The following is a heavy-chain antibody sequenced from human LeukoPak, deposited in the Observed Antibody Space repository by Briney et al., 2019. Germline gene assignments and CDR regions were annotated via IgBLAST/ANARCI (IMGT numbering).Heavy chain of an antibody. Sequence: SETLSLTCSVSGYFISTSYFRGWIRQPPGKGLEWIGSIYYSGSTYYNPSLKSRVTISVDTSKNQFSLKLSSVTAADTAVYYCARHRRGYYGSGRPYYFDYWGQGTLVTVSS. CDR1: GYFISTSYF. V-gene: IGHV4-38-2*02. J-gene: IGHJ4*02. D-gene: IGHD3-10*01. CDR2: IYYSGST. CDR3: ARHRRGYYGSGRPYYFDY.